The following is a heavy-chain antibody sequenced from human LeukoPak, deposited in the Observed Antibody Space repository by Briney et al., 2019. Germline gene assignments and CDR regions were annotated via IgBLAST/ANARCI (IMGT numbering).Heavy chain of an antibody. J-gene: IGHJ4*02. D-gene: IGHD3-3*01. CDR3: AKDMREDFWSGPDY. Sequence: PGGSLRLSCAASGFTFSSYGMHWVRQAPGKGLEWVAFIRYDGSNKYYADSVKGRFTISRDNSKNTLYLQMNSLKAEDTAVYYCAKDMREDFWSGPDYWGQGTLVTVSS. CDR2: IRYDGSNK. CDR1: GFTFSSYG. V-gene: IGHV3-30*02.